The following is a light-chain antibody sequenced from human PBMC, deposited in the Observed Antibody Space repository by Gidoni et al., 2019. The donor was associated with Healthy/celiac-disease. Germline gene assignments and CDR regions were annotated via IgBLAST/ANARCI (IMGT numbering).Light chain of an antibody. Sequence: QSALTQPASVSGSPGQSITLSCTGTSSDVGGYNYVSWYQQHPGKAPKLMIYEVSNRPSGVPDRFSGSKSGNTASLTISGLQAEDEADYYCSSYTSSSTLAVVFGGGTKLTVL. V-gene: IGLV2-14*01. CDR3: SSYTSSSTLAVV. CDR1: SSDVGGYNY. J-gene: IGLJ2*01. CDR2: EVS.